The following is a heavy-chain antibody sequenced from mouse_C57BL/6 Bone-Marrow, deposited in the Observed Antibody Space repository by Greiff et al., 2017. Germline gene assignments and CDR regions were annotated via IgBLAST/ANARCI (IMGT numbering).Heavy chain of an antibody. CDR3: ARKAYGSEAMDY. V-gene: IGHV2-2*01. Sequence: VKLQESGPGLVQPSQSLSITCTVSGFSLTSYGVHWVRQSPGQGLEWLGVIWSGGSTDYTAAFISRLSISKDNSKSQVFFKMNSLQADDTDIYYGARKAYGSEAMDYWGQGTSVTVSS. J-gene: IGHJ4*01. CDR2: IWSGGST. CDR1: GFSLTSYG. D-gene: IGHD1-1*01.